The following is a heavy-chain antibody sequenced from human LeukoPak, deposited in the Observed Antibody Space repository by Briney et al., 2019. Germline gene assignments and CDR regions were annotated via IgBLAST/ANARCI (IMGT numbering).Heavy chain of an antibody. CDR2: MYESGST. CDR3: ARVEPPAYYYGMDV. Sequence: SSETLSLTCTVSGGSISSGGHFWNWVRQPPGKGLEWIGYMYESGSTSYNPSLKSRVTISVDTSKNQFSLKLSSVTAADTAVYYCARVEPPAYYYGMDVWGQGTTVIVSS. D-gene: IGHD1-1*01. CDR1: GGSISSGGHF. V-gene: IGHV4-30-2*01. J-gene: IGHJ6*02.